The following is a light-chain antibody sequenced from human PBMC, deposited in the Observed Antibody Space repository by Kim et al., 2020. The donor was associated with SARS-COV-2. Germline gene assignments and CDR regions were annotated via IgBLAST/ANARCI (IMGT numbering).Light chain of an antibody. CDR3: MQARQTALT. V-gene: IGKV2-28*01. Sequence: DIVMTQSPLSLSVTPGEPASISCRSSQSLLHSNGYNYLDWYLQKPGQSPQLLIYLGSNRASGVHDRFSGSGSGTYFTLKISRVEAEDVGVYYCMQARQTALTFGGGTKVDIK. J-gene: IGKJ4*01. CDR2: LGS. CDR1: QSLLHSNGYNY.